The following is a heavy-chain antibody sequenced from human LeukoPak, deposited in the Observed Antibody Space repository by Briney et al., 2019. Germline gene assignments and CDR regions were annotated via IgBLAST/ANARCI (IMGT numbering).Heavy chain of an antibody. D-gene: IGHD5-18*01. V-gene: IGHV4-59*01. CDR1: GGSISSYY. CDR2: IYYSGST. Sequence: SETLSLTCTVSGGSISSYYWSWIRQPPGKGLEGIGYIYYSGSTNYNPSLKSRVTISVDTSKNQFSLKLSSVTAADTAVYYCARGNVDTAMNWFDPWGQGTLVTVSS. CDR3: ARGNVDTAMNWFDP. J-gene: IGHJ5*02.